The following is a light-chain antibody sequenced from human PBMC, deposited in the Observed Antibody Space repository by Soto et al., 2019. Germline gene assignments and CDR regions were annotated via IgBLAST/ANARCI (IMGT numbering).Light chain of an antibody. Sequence: QSVLTQPASESGSPGQSITISCTGTSSDVGDYNYVSWYQQHPGKAPKLMIYDVSNRPSGVSNRFSGSKSGNTASLTISGLQAEDEADYYCGSYTSSNTYVFGTGTKLTVL. CDR1: SSDVGDYNY. CDR2: DVS. V-gene: IGLV2-14*03. J-gene: IGLJ1*01. CDR3: GSYTSSNTYV.